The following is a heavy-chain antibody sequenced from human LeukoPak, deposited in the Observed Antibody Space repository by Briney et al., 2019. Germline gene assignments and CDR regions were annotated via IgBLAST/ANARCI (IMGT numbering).Heavy chain of an antibody. CDR3: ARASGIVVVPAAKGAFDI. CDR1: GFTFSSYS. D-gene: IGHD2-2*01. Sequence: GGSLRLSCAASGFTFSSYSMNWVRQAPGKGLEWVSSISSSSSYIYYADSVKGRFTISRDNAKNSLYLQMNSLRAEDTAVYYCARASGIVVVPAAKGAFDIWGQGTMVTVSS. J-gene: IGHJ3*02. V-gene: IGHV3-21*01. CDR2: ISSSSSYI.